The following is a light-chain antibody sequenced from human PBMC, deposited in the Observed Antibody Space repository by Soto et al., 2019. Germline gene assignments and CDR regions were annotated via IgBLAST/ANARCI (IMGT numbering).Light chain of an antibody. CDR1: SSDVGGNH. Sequence: QSVLTQPASVSGSPGQSITISCTGTSSDVGGNHVSWYQQHPGKAPRLIIYDVSNRPSGISNRFSGSKSDNTASLTISGLQAEDEADYYCCSYAGSSTLVFGGGTQLTVL. CDR3: CSYAGSSTLV. CDR2: DVS. V-gene: IGLV2-23*02. J-gene: IGLJ2*01.